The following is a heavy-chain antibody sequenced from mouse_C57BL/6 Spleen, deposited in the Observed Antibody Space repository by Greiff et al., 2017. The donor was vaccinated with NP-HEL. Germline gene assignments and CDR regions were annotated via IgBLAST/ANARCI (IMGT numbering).Heavy chain of an antibody. Sequence: QVQLQQSGAELVRPGSSVKLSCKASGYTFTSYWMHWVKQRPIQGLEWIGNIDPSDSETHYNQKFKDKATLTVDKSSSTAYMQLSSLTSEDSAVDYCASHYYCSSYDWYFDVWGTGTTVTVSS. CDR1: GYTFTSYW. CDR3: ASHYYCSSYDWYFDV. CDR2: IDPSDSET. V-gene: IGHV1-52*01. D-gene: IGHD1-1*01. J-gene: IGHJ1*03.